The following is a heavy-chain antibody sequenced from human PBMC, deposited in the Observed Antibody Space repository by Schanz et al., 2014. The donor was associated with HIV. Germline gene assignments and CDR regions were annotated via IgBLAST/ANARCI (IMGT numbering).Heavy chain of an antibody. CDR3: AKAKGSYSATTFYFDF. CDR1: GFTFSDFS. Sequence: QVLESGGGLVQTGGSLRLSCVASGFTFSDFSMNWVRRAPGKGLEWISAVRHDGGATYYADSVKGRFTISRDNSKNTLSLHMNSLRVEDTAVYYCAKAKGSYSATTFYFDFWGQGTLVTVSS. CDR2: VRHDGGAT. V-gene: IGHV3-23*01. J-gene: IGHJ4*02. D-gene: IGHD1-26*01.